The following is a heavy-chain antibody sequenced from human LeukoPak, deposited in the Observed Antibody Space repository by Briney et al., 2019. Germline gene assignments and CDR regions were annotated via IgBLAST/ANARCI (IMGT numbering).Heavy chain of an antibody. Sequence: SETLSLSCTVSGGSISSYYWSWIRQPPGKGLEWIGYIYTSGSTNYNPSLKSRVTISVDTSKNQFSLKLSSVTAADTAVYYCARLNYDSSGYYGSVDYWGQGTLVTVSS. CDR1: GGSISSYY. CDR2: IYTSGST. V-gene: IGHV4-4*09. J-gene: IGHJ4*02. D-gene: IGHD3-22*01. CDR3: ARLNYDSSGYYGSVDY.